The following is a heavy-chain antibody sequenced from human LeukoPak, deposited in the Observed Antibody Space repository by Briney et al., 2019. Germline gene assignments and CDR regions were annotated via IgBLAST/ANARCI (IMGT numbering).Heavy chain of an antibody. D-gene: IGHD1-26*01. Sequence: PSETLSLTCAVYGGSFSGYYWSWIRQPPGKGLEWIGEINHSGSTNYNPSLKSRVTISVDTSKNQFSLKLSSVTAADTAMYYCARAGQWELLDYWGQGTLVTVSS. CDR1: GGSFSGYY. V-gene: IGHV4-34*01. J-gene: IGHJ4*02. CDR3: ARAGQWELLDY. CDR2: INHSGST.